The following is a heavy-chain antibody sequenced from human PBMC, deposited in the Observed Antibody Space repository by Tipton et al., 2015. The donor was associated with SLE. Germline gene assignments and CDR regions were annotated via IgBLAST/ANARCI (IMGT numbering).Heavy chain of an antibody. D-gene: IGHD1-1*01. J-gene: IGHJ4*01. CDR2: IDTNSGGT. Sequence: QSGPEVKKPGASLKVSCKASGYRFTGYYLHWVRQAPGQGLQWMGRIDTNSGGTNLAQNFQGRVTMTRDTSISTGSMELSGLTSDDTAFYYCASAVGGTGPYLPYLDHWGRGPLVTVSS. CDR3: ASAVGGTGPYLPYLDH. V-gene: IGHV1-2*06. CDR1: GYRFTGYY.